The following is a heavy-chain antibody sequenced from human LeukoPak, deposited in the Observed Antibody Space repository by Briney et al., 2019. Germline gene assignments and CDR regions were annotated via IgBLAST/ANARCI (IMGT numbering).Heavy chain of an antibody. Sequence: GGSLRLSCAASGFAFSSYAMHWVRQGPGKGLEWVALVSYDGGTKYYADSVKGRVTISRDNSKNILYLQMNSLRTEDTAVYYRARVKGGIATAGNYFDYWGQGTLVTVSS. CDR1: GFAFSSYA. J-gene: IGHJ4*02. V-gene: IGHV3-30-3*01. D-gene: IGHD6-13*01. CDR2: VSYDGGTK. CDR3: ARVKGGIATAGNYFDY.